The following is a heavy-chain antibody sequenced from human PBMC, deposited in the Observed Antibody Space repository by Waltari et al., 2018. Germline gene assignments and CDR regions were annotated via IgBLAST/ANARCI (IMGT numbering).Heavy chain of an antibody. V-gene: IGHV3-23*01. J-gene: IGHJ3*02. Sequence: EVQLLESGGGLVQPGGSLRLSCAASGFTFSSYAMSWVRQAPGKVWEGASAISGRVGRTYYADSVKGRFTISRDNSKNTLYLQMNSLRAEDMAVYYCAKGRPGPADIWGQGTMVTVSS. CDR3: AKGRPGPADI. CDR1: GFTFSSYA. CDR2: ISGRVGRT.